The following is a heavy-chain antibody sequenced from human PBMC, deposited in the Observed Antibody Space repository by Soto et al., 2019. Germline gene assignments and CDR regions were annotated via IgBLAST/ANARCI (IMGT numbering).Heavy chain of an antibody. CDR2: IIPILGIA. J-gene: IGHJ4*02. V-gene: IGHV1-69*02. Sequence: SVKVSCKASGGTFSSYTISWVRQAPGQGLEWMGRIIPILGIANYAQKFQGRVTITADKSTSTAYMELRSLRSDDTAVYYCARSITMVRGANIDSDYWGQGTLVTVSS. CDR3: ARSITMVRGANIDSDY. CDR1: GGTFSSYT. D-gene: IGHD3-10*01.